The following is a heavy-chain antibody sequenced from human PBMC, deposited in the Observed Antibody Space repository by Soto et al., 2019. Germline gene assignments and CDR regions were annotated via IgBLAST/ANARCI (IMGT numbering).Heavy chain of an antibody. V-gene: IGHV3-30*04. D-gene: IGHD1-1*01. J-gene: IGHJ5*02. CDR1: GFSISRSA. CDR3: ARDLQAGTDNVNWFAP. Sequence: QVQLVESGGGVVQPGRSLRLSCAASGFSISRSAMHWVRQAPGKGLEWVAVIAYDGSNRWYADSAKGRFTISRDNSKNIASLQMSSLRGEDTAVYYCARDLQAGTDNVNWFAPWGQGTLVTVSS. CDR2: IAYDGSNR.